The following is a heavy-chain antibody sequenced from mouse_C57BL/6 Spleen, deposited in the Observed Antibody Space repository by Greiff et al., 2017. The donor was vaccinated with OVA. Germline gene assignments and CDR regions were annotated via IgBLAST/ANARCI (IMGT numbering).Heavy chain of an antibody. CDR2: IDPSDSYT. J-gene: IGHJ2*01. D-gene: IGHD2-3*01. Sequence: QVQLQQPGAELVKPGASVKLSCKASGYTFTSYWMQWVKQRPGQGLEWIGEIDPSDSYTNYNQKFKGKATLTVDTSSSTAYMQHSSLTSEDSAVYYCARGGDGYYGGVDYWGQGTTLTVSS. CDR3: ARGGDGYYGGVDY. CDR1: GYTFTSYW. V-gene: IGHV1-50*01.